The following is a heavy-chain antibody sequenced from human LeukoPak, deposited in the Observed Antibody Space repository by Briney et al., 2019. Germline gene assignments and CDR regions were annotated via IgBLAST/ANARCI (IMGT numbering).Heavy chain of an antibody. CDR1: GYSFTSYW. CDR2: IYPGDSDT. J-gene: IGHJ3*02. CDR3: ASSSTHDAFDI. Sequence: GESLKISCKGSGYSFTSYWLGWVRQMPGKGLEWMGIIYPGDSDTRYSPSFQGQVSISADKSISTAYLQWSSLKASDTAMYYCASSSTHDAFDIWGQGTMVTVSS. D-gene: IGHD2/OR15-2a*01. V-gene: IGHV5-51*01.